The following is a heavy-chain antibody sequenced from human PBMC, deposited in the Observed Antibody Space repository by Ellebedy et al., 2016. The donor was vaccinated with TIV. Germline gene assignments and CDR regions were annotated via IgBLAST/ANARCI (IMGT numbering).Heavy chain of an antibody. Sequence: GSLRLSCAASGFTFSSYSMNWVRQPPGKGLEWIGYIYNSGSTNYNPSLKSRVTISLDASKNQVSLELSSVTAADTAVYYCAREGDSYGQAFDYWGQGTLVTVSS. CDR2: IYNSGST. D-gene: IGHD5-18*01. CDR1: GFTFSSYS. CDR3: AREGDSYGQAFDY. V-gene: IGHV4-4*09. J-gene: IGHJ4*02.